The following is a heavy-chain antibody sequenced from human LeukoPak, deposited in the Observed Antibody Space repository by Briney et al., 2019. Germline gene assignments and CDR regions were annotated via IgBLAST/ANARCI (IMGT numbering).Heavy chain of an antibody. CDR1: GFTFRSYW. CDR3: AGDSGYLITS. CDR2: IKQDGTEK. Sequence: GGSLRLSCAGSGFTFRSYWMSWVRQAPGKGLEWLAIIKQDGTEKHYKDSVEGRFTISRDNTKNSLHLQINSLRAEDTAVYYCAGDSGYLITSWGQGTLVTVSS. J-gene: IGHJ5*02. V-gene: IGHV3-7*01. D-gene: IGHD3-9*01.